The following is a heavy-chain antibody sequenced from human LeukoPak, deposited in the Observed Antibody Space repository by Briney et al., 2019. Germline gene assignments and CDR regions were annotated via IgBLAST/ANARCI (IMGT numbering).Heavy chain of an antibody. D-gene: IGHD3-3*01. CDR1: GGSFSGYY. CDR3: ARGKSVKDWFDP. V-gene: IGHV4-34*01. CDR2: INHSGST. J-gene: IGHJ5*02. Sequence: SETLSLTCAVYGGSFSGYYWSWIRQPPGKGLEWIGEINHSGSTNYNPSLKSRVTISVDTSKNQFSLKLSSVTAADTAVYYCARGKSVKDWFDPWGRGTLVTVSS.